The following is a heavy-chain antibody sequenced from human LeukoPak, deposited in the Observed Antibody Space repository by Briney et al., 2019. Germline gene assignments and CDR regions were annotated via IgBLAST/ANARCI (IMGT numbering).Heavy chain of an antibody. CDR2: INSDGSST. CDR1: GFTFSSHW. J-gene: IGHJ6*02. V-gene: IGHV3-74*01. D-gene: IGHD3-9*01. Sequence: PGGSLRLSCAASGFTFSSHWVHWVRQAPGKGLVWVSRINSDGSSTSYADSVKGRFTISRDNAKNTLYLQMNSLRAEDTAVYYCAREGTVLRYFDWLSPPYYYGMDVWGQGTTVTVSS. CDR3: AREGTVLRYFDWLSPPYYYGMDV.